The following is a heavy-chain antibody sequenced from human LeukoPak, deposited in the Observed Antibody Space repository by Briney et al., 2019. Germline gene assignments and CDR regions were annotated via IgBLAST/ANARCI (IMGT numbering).Heavy chain of an antibody. Sequence: ASVKVSCKASGYTFTSYGISWVRQAPGQGLEWMGWISAYNGNTNYAQKLQGRVTMTTDTSTSTAYMELRSLRSDDTAVYYCARGVVAATGWYYFDYWGQGTLVTVSS. J-gene: IGHJ4*02. CDR3: ARGVVAATGWYYFDY. V-gene: IGHV1-18*01. CDR1: GYTFTSYG. D-gene: IGHD2-15*01. CDR2: ISAYNGNT.